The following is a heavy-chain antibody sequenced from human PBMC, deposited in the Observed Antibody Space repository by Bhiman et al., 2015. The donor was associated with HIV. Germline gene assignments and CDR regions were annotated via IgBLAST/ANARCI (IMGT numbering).Heavy chain of an antibody. J-gene: IGHJ4*02. Sequence: QVQLVESGGGVVQPGRSLRLSCSASGFTFSSYGMHWVRQAPGKGLEWVAVMSYDGSNKYYADSVKGRFTISRDNSKNTLYLQMNSLRADDTAFYFCAKDGMWFRAERYFFDYWGQGTLVTVSS. V-gene: IGHV3-30*18. CDR2: MSYDGSNK. D-gene: IGHD2-21*01. CDR1: GFTFSSYG. CDR3: AKDGMWFRAERYFFDY.